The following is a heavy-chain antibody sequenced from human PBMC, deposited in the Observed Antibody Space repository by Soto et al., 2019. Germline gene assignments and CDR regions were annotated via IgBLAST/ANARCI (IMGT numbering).Heavy chain of an antibody. J-gene: IGHJ6*02. CDR2: IIPIFGTA. CDR3: VRVGFLSVASYGMDV. D-gene: IGHD5-12*01. Sequence: EASVKVSCKASGGTFSSYAISWVRQAPGQGLEWMGGIIPIFGTANYAQKFQGRVTITADKSTSTAYMELSSLRSEDTAVYYCVRVGFLSVASYGMDVWGQGTTVTVSS. V-gene: IGHV1-69*06. CDR1: GGTFSSYA.